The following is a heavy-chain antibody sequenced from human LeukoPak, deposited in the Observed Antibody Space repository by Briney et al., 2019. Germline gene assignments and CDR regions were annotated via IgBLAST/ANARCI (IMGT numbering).Heavy chain of an antibody. CDR3: ARAPLRGDYESDY. D-gene: IGHD4-17*01. CDR1: GGSISGYH. V-gene: IGHV4-59*01. Sequence: SETLSLTCNVSGGSISGYHWSWIRQPPGKGLEWLGYIYYSGSSNHNPSLKSRVTISVDTSKNQFSLKLSSVTAADTAVYYCARAPLRGDYESDYRGQGTLVTVSS. J-gene: IGHJ4*02. CDR2: IYYSGSS.